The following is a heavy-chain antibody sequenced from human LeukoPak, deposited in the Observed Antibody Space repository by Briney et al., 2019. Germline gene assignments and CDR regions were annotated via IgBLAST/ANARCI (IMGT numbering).Heavy chain of an antibody. CDR1: GGSISSNNW. D-gene: IGHD6-13*01. CDR2: IYHSGST. V-gene: IGHV4-4*02. Sequence: SETLSLTCAVSGGSISSNNWWSWVRQPPGKGLEWIGEIYHSGSTNYNPSLKSRVTISVDTSKNQFSLKLSSVTAADTAVYYCARGRSSWYGLFDYWGQGTLVTVSS. J-gene: IGHJ4*02. CDR3: ARGRSSWYGLFDY.